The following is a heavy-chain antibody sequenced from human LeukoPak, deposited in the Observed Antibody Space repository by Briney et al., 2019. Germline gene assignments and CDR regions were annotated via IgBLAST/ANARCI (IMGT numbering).Heavy chain of an antibody. V-gene: IGHV4-38-2*01. Sequence: SETLSLTCAVSGYSISSGYYWGWIRQPPGKGLEWIGSIYHSGSTYYNPPLKSRVTISVDTSKNQFSLKLSSVTAADTAVYYCARAPAGYCSGGSCYLWGQGTLVTVSS. D-gene: IGHD2-15*01. J-gene: IGHJ5*02. CDR1: GYSISSGYY. CDR2: IYHSGST. CDR3: ARAPAGYCSGGSCYL.